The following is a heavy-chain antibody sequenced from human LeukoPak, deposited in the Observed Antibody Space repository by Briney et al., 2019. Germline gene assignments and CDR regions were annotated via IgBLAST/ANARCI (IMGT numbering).Heavy chain of an antibody. CDR2: ISSRSNTI. CDR1: GFTFSSYS. J-gene: IGHJ4*02. D-gene: IGHD6-6*01. Sequence: GGSLRLSCAASGFTFSSYSMNWVRQAPGKGLEWVSDISSRSNTIYYADSVKGRFTISRDNAKISLYLQMNSLRAEDTAVYYCARDAEYSSSRFLDYWGQGTLVTVSS. CDR3: ARDAEYSSSRFLDY. V-gene: IGHV3-48*01.